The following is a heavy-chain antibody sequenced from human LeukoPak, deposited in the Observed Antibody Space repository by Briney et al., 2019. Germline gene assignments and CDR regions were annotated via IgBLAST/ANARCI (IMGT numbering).Heavy chain of an antibody. CDR3: ARGRNYHSNYGGHWFDP. CDR1: GGTFSSYA. J-gene: IGHJ5*02. D-gene: IGHD4-11*01. Sequence: ASVKVSCKASGGTFSSYAISWVRQAPGQGLEWMGGIIPIFGTANYAQKFQGRVTITADESTSTAYMELSSLRSEDTAVYYCARGRNYHSNYGGHWFDPWGQGTLVTVSS. CDR2: IIPIFGTA. V-gene: IGHV1-69*13.